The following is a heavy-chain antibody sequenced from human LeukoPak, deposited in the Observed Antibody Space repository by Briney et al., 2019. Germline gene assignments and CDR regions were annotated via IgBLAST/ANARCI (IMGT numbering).Heavy chain of an antibody. CDR1: GGSISSYY. Sequence: PSETLSLTCTVSGGSISSYYWSWIRQPPGKGLEWIGYIYYSGSTNYNSSLKSRVTISIDTSKNQFSLKLSSVTAADTAVYYCVRVPPYYYDSSGRTASDIWGQGTLVTVSS. J-gene: IGHJ3*02. D-gene: IGHD3-22*01. V-gene: IGHV4-59*01. CDR2: IYYSGST. CDR3: VRVPPYYYDSSGRTASDI.